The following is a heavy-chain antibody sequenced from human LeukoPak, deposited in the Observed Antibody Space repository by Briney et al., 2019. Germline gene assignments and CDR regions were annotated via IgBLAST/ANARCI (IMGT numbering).Heavy chain of an antibody. V-gene: IGHV3-23*01. CDR3: AKAPRLAGVPLDY. J-gene: IGHJ4*02. CDR2: ISDSGGGT. Sequence: GGSLRLSCAASGFTFSSYPMTWVRQAPGKGLEWVSSISDSGGGTYYADSVKGRFTISRDNFKNTLYLQMNSLRAEDTAVYYCAKAPRLAGVPLDYWGQGTVVTVPS. D-gene: IGHD3-10*01. CDR1: GFTFSSYP.